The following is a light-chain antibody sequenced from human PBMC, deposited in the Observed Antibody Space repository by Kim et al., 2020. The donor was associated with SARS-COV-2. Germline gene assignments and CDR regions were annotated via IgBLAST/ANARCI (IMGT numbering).Light chain of an antibody. V-gene: IGLV3-25*03. J-gene: IGLJ1*01. Sequence: SYELTQPPSVSVSPGQTARITCSGDALPEKQTYWYQQKSGQAPLLLIYKDSERPSGIPGRFSGSSSGTTVTLTISGVQAEGDADYYCQSADGSGTYVFGTGTKVTVL. CDR1: ALPEKQ. CDR3: QSADGSGTYV. CDR2: KDS.